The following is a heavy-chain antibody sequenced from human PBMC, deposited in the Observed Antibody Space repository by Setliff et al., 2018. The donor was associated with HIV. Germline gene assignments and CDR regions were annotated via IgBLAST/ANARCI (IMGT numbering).Heavy chain of an antibody. V-gene: IGHV1-18*01. CDR1: GYMFGPYG. D-gene: IGHD5-12*01. J-gene: IGHJ4*02. CDR3: VRDEKRAAGGSLYYFDL. Sequence: ASVKVSCKASGYMFGPYGFSWVRQVPGQRPEWTGWITDDNRDTHSARNFQGRITLTTDISSTTAYMELGSLTSDDTAVYYCVRDEKRAAGGSLYYFDLWGQGTLVTVS. CDR2: ITDDNRDT.